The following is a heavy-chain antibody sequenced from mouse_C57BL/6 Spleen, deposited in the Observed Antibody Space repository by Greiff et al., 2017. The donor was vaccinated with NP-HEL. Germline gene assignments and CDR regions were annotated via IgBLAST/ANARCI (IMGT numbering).Heavy chain of an antibody. J-gene: IGHJ2*01. CDR2: INPNNGGT. CDR1: GYTFTDYY. V-gene: IGHV1-26*01. CDR3: ARSGGSSFHFDY. D-gene: IGHD1-1*01. Sequence: EVQLQQSGPELVKPGASVKISCKASGYTFTDYYMNWVKQSHGKSLEWIGDINPNNGGTSYNQKFKGKATLTVDKSSSTAYMELRSLTSEDSAVYYCARSGGSSFHFDYWGQGTTLTVSS.